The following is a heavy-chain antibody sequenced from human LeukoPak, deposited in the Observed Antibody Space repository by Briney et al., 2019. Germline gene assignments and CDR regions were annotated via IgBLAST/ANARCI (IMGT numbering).Heavy chain of an antibody. CDR1: GGSISSYY. CDR2: IYYSGST. J-gene: IGHJ6*03. CDR3: AREWDYMDV. V-gene: IGHV4-59*13. Sequence: PSETLSLTCTVSGGSISSYYWSWIRQPPGKGLEWIGYIYYSGSTNYNSSLKSRVTIFLDTSKNQFSLKLSSVTAADTAVYYCAREWDYMDVGGKGTTVTVSS.